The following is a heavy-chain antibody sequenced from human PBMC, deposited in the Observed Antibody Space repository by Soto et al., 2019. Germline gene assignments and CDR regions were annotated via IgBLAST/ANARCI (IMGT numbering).Heavy chain of an antibody. CDR2: INHSGST. V-gene: IGHV4-34*01. D-gene: IGHD5-12*01. Sequence: SETLSLTCAVYGGSFSGYYWSWIRQPPGKGLEWIGEINHSGSTNYNPSLKSRVTISVDTSKNQFSLKLSSVTAADTAVYYCAISEIVATIPVDYWGQGTLVTVSS. CDR1: GGSFSGYY. J-gene: IGHJ4*02. CDR3: AISEIVATIPVDY.